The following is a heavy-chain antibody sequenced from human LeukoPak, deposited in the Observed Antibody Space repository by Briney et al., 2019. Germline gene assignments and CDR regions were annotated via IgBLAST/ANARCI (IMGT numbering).Heavy chain of an antibody. Sequence: SETLSLTCTVCGGSISSYYWSWIRQPPGKGLEWIGEINHSGSTNYNPSLKSRVTISVDTSKNQFSLKLSSVTAADTAVYYCARHASMVRGVKKGPLDYWGQGTLVTVSS. CDR2: INHSGST. CDR1: GGSISSYY. D-gene: IGHD3-10*01. CDR3: ARHASMVRGVKKGPLDY. V-gene: IGHV4-34*01. J-gene: IGHJ4*02.